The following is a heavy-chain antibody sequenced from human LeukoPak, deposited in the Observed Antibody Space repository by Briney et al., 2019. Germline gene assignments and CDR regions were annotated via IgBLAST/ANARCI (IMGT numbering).Heavy chain of an antibody. CDR1: GGSFSGYY. J-gene: IGHJ4*02. D-gene: IGHD6-19*01. CDR3: ARVPGIAVAGTLRTYYFDY. Sequence: PSETLSLTCAVYGGSFSGYYWSWIRQPPGKGLEWIGEINHSGSTNYNPSLESRVTISVDTSKNQFSLKLSSVTAADTAVYYCARVPGIAVAGTLRTYYFDYWGQGTLVTVSS. V-gene: IGHV4-34*01. CDR2: INHSGST.